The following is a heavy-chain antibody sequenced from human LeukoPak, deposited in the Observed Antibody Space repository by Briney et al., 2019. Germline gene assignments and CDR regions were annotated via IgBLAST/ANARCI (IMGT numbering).Heavy chain of an antibody. CDR2: ISGGGGST. CDR3: VKGATVTTRPNYDY. J-gene: IGHJ4*02. D-gene: IGHD4-17*01. Sequence: GGSLRLSCAASGFTFSIYAMTWVRQAPGKGLEWVSVISGGGGSTYYGDSVKGRFTISRDNSKNTLILQMNSLRVEDTATYYCVKGATVTTRPNYDYWGQGTLVTVSS. CDR1: GFTFSIYA. V-gene: IGHV3-23*01.